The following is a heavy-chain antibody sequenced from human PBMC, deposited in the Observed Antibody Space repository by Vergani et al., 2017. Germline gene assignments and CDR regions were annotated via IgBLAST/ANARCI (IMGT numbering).Heavy chain of an antibody. D-gene: IGHD6-19*01. V-gene: IGHV1-18*01. CDR3: ARDGLXLTNAIAVAGTEGTYYYGMDV. J-gene: IGHJ6*02. Sequence: QVQLVQSGAEVKKPGASVKVSCKASGYTFTSYGISWVRQAPGQGLEWMGWISAYNGNTNYAQKLQGRVTMTTDTSTSTAYMELRSLRSDDTAVYYCARDGLXLTNAIAVAGTEGTYYYGMDVWGQGTTVTVSS. CDR1: GYTFTSYG. CDR2: ISAYNGNT.